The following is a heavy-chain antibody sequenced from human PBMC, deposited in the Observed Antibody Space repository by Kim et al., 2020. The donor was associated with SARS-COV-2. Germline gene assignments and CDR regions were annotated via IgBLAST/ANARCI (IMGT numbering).Heavy chain of an antibody. J-gene: IGHJ6*02. V-gene: IGHV1-3*01. D-gene: IGHD6-13*01. CDR3: VRQHLSDYYYGMDV. Sequence: SQKLQGRVTITGDTSASTAYMELSSLTSEDTAVYYCVRQHLSDYYYGMDVWGQGTTVTVSS.